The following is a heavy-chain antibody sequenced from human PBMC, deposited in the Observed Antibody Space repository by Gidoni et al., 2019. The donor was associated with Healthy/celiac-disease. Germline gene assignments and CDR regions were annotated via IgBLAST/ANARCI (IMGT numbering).Heavy chain of an antibody. CDR2: ISSSSSYI. Sequence: EGQLVESGGGLVKPGGSLRLSCSASGFPFRSYSMNWVRQAPGKGLEWVSSISSSSSYIYYADSVKGRFTISRDNAKNSLYLQMNSLRAEDTAVYYCARDEAVAGTDYYYGMDVWGQGTTVTVSS. J-gene: IGHJ6*02. CDR3: ARDEAVAGTDYYYGMDV. V-gene: IGHV3-21*01. CDR1: GFPFRSYS. D-gene: IGHD6-19*01.